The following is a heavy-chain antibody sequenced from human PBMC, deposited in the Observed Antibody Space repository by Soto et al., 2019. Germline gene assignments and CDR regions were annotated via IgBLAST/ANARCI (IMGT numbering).Heavy chain of an antibody. CDR3: ARDRNYFGSGSVAMDV. Sequence: GSLILSCTASGFTFSSYGMYGVRQAPGKGLEWLANIRYYGTKEYYADFVKVRFTISRDNSKNTLYLQMNSLRAEDTAVYYCARDRNYFGSGSVAMDVWGQGTTVTVSS. V-gene: IGHV3-33*07. J-gene: IGHJ6*02. CDR1: GFTFSSYG. CDR2: IRYYGTKE. D-gene: IGHD3-10*01.